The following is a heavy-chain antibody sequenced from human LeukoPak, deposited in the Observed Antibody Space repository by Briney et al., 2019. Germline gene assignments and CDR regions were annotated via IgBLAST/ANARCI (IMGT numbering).Heavy chain of an antibody. Sequence: SETLSLTCIISGGSISSYYWSWIRQPPGKGLEWIGYIYYSGSTEYNPSLKSRVTISVDTSMNQFSLKLSSVTAADTAVYYCARGGWLKSFNYNFGYWGQGTLVTVSS. V-gene: IGHV4-59*01. J-gene: IGHJ4*02. D-gene: IGHD5-24*01. CDR3: ARGGWLKSFNYNFGY. CDR2: IYYSGST. CDR1: GGSISSYY.